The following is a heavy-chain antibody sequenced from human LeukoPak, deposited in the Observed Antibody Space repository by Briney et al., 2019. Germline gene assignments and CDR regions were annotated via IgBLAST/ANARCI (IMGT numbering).Heavy chain of an antibody. J-gene: IGHJ4*02. D-gene: IGHD6-13*01. CDR2: IYYSGST. CDR3: ARSIRGSSWFHYFDC. V-gene: IGHV4-59*01. CDR1: GGSISSYY. Sequence: SETLSLTCTVSGGSISSYYWSWIRQPPGKGLEWIGYIYYSGSTNYNPSLKSRVTISVDTSKNQFSLKLSSVTAADTAVYYCARSIRGSSWFHYFDCWGQGTLVTVSS.